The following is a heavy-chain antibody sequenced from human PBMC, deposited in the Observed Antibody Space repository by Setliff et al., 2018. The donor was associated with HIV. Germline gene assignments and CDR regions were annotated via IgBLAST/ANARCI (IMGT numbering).Heavy chain of an antibody. V-gene: IGHV3-48*01. D-gene: IGHD3-9*01. CDR1: GFSFSSYS. Sequence: PGGSLRLSCAASGFSFSSYSMNWVRQAPGKGLEWVAYITADSKIISYAESVKGRFTISRDNAKNSVYLQVNSLRVEDTAMYYCARDQDWAFDYWGQGTLVTVSS. CDR2: ITADSKII. J-gene: IGHJ4*02. CDR3: ARDQDWAFDY.